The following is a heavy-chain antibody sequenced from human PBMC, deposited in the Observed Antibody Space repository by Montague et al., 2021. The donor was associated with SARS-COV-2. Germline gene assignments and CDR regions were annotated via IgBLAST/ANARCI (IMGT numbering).Heavy chain of an antibody. Sequence: SETLSLTCTVSGGSISSSSYYWGWIRQPPGKGLEWIGSISYSGSTYYNPSLKSRVTISVDTSKNQFSLKLSSVTAADTAVYYCVRHRHIVVVIAIPGWFDPWGQGTLVTVSS. V-gene: IGHV4-39*01. D-gene: IGHD2-21*01. CDR1: GGSISSSSYY. CDR2: ISYSGST. CDR3: VRHRHIVVVIAIPGWFDP. J-gene: IGHJ5*02.